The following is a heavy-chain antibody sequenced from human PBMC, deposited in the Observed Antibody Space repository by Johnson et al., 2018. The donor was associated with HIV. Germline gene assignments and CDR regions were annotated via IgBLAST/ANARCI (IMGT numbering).Heavy chain of an antibody. CDR1: GFTVSSNY. J-gene: IGHJ3*02. Sequence: VQLMESGGGLIQPGGSLRLSCAASGFTVSSNYMSWVRQAPGKGLEWVSAIYSGGSTYYTDSVKGRFTVSRDSSKNKLYLQMNSLRSEDTAVYYCAKVGLEGGEEGVGAFDIWGQGTMVTVSS. D-gene: IGHD3-3*01. V-gene: IGHV3-53*01. CDR2: IYSGGST. CDR3: AKVGLEGGEEGVGAFDI.